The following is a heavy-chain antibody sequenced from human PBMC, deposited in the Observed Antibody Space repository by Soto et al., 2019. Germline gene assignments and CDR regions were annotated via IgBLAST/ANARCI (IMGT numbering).Heavy chain of an antibody. CDR1: GYSFTSYW. J-gene: IGHJ6*02. CDR2: TDPSDSYT. D-gene: IGHD2-2*01. Sequence: XESLKISWKCSGYSFTSYWISLVLQMPGKGLEWMGRTDPSDSYTNYSPSFQGHVTISADKSISAAYLQWSSLKASDTAMYYCARHIVVPAATDMGFLEWLTHYGMDVWGQGTTVTVSS. CDR3: ARHIVVPAATDMGFLEWLTHYGMDV. V-gene: IGHV5-10-1*01.